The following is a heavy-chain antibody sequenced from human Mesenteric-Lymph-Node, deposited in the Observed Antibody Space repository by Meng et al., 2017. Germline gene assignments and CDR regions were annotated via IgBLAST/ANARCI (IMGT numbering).Heavy chain of an antibody. CDR3: ARDFDGSGSYSSQGDWYFDL. J-gene: IGHJ2*01. D-gene: IGHD3-10*01. CDR1: GFTFDDYG. V-gene: IGHV3-20*04. Sequence: GESLKISCAASGFTFDDYGMSWVRQAPGKGLEWVSGINWNGGSTGYADSVKGRFTISRDNAKNSLYLQMNSLRAEDTALYYCARDFDGSGSYSSQGDWYFDLWGRGTLVTVSS. CDR2: INWNGGST.